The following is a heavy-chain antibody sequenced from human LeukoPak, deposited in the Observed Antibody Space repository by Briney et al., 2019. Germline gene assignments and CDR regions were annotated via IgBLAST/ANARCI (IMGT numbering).Heavy chain of an antibody. J-gene: IGHJ4*02. CDR3: ARGYSSFDY. D-gene: IGHD6-13*01. Sequence: SETLSLTCTVSGGSISSYYWTWIRQPPGKGLEWIGYIYNTGSTNYNPSLTSRVTMSVDTSKNQFSLKLNSVTAADTAVYYCARGYSSFDYWGQGTLVTVSS. V-gene: IGHV4-59*01. CDR2: IYNTGST. CDR1: GGSISSYY.